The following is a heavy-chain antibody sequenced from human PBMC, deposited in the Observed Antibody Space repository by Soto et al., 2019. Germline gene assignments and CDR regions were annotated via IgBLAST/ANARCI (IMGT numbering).Heavy chain of an antibody. CDR3: AKDLNFGPDY. Sequence: ASVKVSCKTSGFTFTTFYIHWMRQAPGQGPEWMGIISPAGDHTNYAQKFQGGVTLTRDASTSTVYMKLTSLRSEDTAVYYCAKDLNFGPDYWGQGTLVTVSS. CDR1: GFTFTTFY. D-gene: IGHD3-16*01. CDR2: ISPAGDHT. J-gene: IGHJ4*02. V-gene: IGHV1-46*01.